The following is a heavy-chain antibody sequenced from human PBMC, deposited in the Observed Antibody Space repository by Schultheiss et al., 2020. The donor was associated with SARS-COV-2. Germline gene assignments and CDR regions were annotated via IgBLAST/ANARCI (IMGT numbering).Heavy chain of an antibody. Sequence: GGSLRLSCAASGFTFSSYAMSWVRQAPGKGLEWVSRISWNGGSIGYADSVKGRFTISRDNAKNTLYLQMNSLRAEDTAVYYCAKDSSGWYNWFDPWGQGTLVTVSS. CDR3: AKDSSGWYNWFDP. V-gene: IGHV3-23*01. D-gene: IGHD6-19*01. CDR1: GFTFSSYA. CDR2: ISWNGGSI. J-gene: IGHJ5*02.